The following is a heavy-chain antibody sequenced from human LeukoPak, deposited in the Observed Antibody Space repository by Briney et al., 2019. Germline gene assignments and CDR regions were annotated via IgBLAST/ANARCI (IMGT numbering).Heavy chain of an antibody. CDR1: GGSIAGYY. Sequence: SETLSLTCTVSGGSIAGYYWIWIRQPPGKGLEWIGYIHYSGRTNYNPSLRSRVALLVDTSKNQFSLNLYSVTAADTAVYYCARHKPTGGVDAFDMWGQGTMVTVSS. J-gene: IGHJ3*02. CDR3: ARHKPTGGVDAFDM. D-gene: IGHD3-16*01. CDR2: IHYSGRT. V-gene: IGHV4-59*08.